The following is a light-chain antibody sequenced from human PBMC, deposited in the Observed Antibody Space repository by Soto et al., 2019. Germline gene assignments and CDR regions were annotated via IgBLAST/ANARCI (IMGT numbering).Light chain of an antibody. V-gene: IGLV2-14*01. CDR2: DVT. J-gene: IGLJ3*02. CDR1: DNDVGVYNY. Sequence: QSALTQPVSVSGSPGQSITISCTGTDNDVGVYNYVSWYQQHPGKAPKLLIYDVTHRHSGVSNRFSGSKSGNTASLTISGLQAEDEADYYCSSYTTSTNRVFGGGTQVTV. CDR3: SSYTTSTNRV.